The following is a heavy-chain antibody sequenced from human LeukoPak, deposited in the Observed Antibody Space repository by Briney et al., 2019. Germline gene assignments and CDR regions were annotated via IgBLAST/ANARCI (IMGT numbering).Heavy chain of an antibody. V-gene: IGHV3-20*04. D-gene: IGHD3-9*01. CDR3: ARRCGYFDWLLPPDAFDI. CDR2: ISWSGGST. J-gene: IGHJ3*02. CDR1: GFTFDDYG. Sequence: GGSLRLSCAASGFTFDDYGMSWVRQAPGKGLEWVSGISWSGGSTGYADSVKGRFTISRDNAKNSLYLQMNSLRAEDTAVYYCARRCGYFDWLLPPDAFDIWGQGTMVTVSS.